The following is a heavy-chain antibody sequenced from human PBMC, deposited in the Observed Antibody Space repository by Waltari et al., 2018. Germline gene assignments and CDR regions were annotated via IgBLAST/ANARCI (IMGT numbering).Heavy chain of an antibody. D-gene: IGHD3-16*02. CDR3: ARYRYGQDVFDI. CDR1: GYSFSYNSP. V-gene: IGHV4-38-2*02. Sequence: QVQLQESGPGLVKPSETLSLICSVSGYSFSYNSPWGWIRQPPGKGLEWIGSMYYSGSTDYNPSLKSRVTVSGDTSKNQFSLKLSSVAAADTAVYYCARYRYGQDVFDIWGQGTMVTVSS. CDR2: MYYSGST. J-gene: IGHJ3*02.